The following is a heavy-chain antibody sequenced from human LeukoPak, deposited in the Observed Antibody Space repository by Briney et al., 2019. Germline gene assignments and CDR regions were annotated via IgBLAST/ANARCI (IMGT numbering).Heavy chain of an antibody. CDR2: ISWNSGSI. D-gene: IGHD3-10*01. CDR1: GFTFDDYA. V-gene: IGHV3-9*03. CDR3: AKGGGFGELYYFDY. J-gene: IGHJ4*02. Sequence: GRSLRLSCAASGFTFDDYAMHWVRQAPGKGLEWVSGISWNSGSIGYADSVKGRFTISRDNAKNSLYLQMNSLRAEDMALYYCAKGGGFGELYYFDYWGQGTLVTVSS.